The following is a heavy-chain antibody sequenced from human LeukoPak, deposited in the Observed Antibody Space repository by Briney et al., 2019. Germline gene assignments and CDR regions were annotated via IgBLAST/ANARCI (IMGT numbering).Heavy chain of an antibody. Sequence: GGSLRLSCAASGFTFSSYAMSWVRQAPGKGLEWVSAISGSGGSTYYADSVKGWFTISRDNSKNTLYLQMNSLRAEDTAVYYCAKDVSSGDGYFDYWGQGTLVTVSS. CDR3: AKDVSSGDGYFDY. CDR2: ISGSGGST. V-gene: IGHV3-23*01. D-gene: IGHD6-25*01. CDR1: GFTFSSYA. J-gene: IGHJ4*02.